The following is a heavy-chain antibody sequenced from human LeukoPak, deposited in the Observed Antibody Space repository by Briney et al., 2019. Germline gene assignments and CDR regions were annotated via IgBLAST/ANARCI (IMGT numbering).Heavy chain of an antibody. Sequence: SETLSLTCAVYGGSFSGYYWSWIRQPPGKGLEWIGEINHSGSTNYNPSLKSRVTISVDTSKNQFSLKLSSVTAADTAVYYCARGLYDYVWGSYRKEWFDPWGQGTLVTVSS. D-gene: IGHD3-16*02. J-gene: IGHJ5*02. CDR2: INHSGST. CDR3: ARGLYDYVWGSYRKEWFDP. V-gene: IGHV4-34*01. CDR1: GGSFSGYY.